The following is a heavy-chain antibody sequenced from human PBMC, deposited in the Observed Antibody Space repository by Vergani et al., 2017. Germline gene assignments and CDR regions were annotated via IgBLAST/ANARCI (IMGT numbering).Heavy chain of an antibody. J-gene: IGHJ4*02. V-gene: IGHV4-30-4*01. Sequence: QVQLQESGPGLVKPSQTLSLTCTVSGGSISSGDYYWSWIRQPPGKGLEWIGYIYYSGSTYYNPSLKSRVTISVDTSKNQFSLKLSSVTAADTAVYYCASIRFYYYGSGSYPVDYWGQGTLVTVSS. D-gene: IGHD3-10*01. CDR3: ASIRFYYYGSGSYPVDY. CDR1: GGSISSGDYY. CDR2: IYYSGST.